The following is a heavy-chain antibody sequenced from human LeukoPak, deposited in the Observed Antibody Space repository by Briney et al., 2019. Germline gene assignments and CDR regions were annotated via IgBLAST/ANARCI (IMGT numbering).Heavy chain of an antibody. CDR1: GFTFSSYD. J-gene: IGHJ3*02. CDR3: ARGLRYCSGGSCYNSDAFDI. D-gene: IGHD2-15*01. Sequence: GGSLRLSCAASGFTFSSYDMHWVRQATGKGLEWVSAIGTAGDPYYPGSVKGRFTISRENAKNSLYLQKISLRAGDTAVYYCARGLRYCSGGSCYNSDAFDIWGQGTMVTVSS. V-gene: IGHV3-13*05. CDR2: IGTAGDP.